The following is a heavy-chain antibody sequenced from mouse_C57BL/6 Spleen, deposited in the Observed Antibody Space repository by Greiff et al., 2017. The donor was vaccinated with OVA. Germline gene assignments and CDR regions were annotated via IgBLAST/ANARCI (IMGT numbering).Heavy chain of an antibody. CDR1: GYTFTSYW. CDR2: IDPSDSYT. J-gene: IGHJ4*01. Sequence: QVQLQQPGAELVKPGASVKLSCKASGYTFTSYWMQWVKQRPGQGLEWIGEIDPSDSYTNYNQKFKGKATLTVDTSSSTAYMQLSSLTSEDSAVYYCAISLYYGSPYYAMDYWGQGTSVTVSS. D-gene: IGHD1-1*01. CDR3: AISLYYGSPYYAMDY. V-gene: IGHV1-50*01.